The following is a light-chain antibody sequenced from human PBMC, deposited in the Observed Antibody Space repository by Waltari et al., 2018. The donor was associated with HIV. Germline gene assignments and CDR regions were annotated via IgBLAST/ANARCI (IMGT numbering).Light chain of an antibody. CDR2: GNS. V-gene: IGLV1-44*01. CDR3: STWDYSLHIWV. CDR1: SNNLGSYV. Sequence: QSALTQEASVSGTVGQQVTLSCTGNSNNLGSYVVGWYQQLSHGAPKTVMFGNSLPSEIPDRFSGSKSGTTASLTISGLQPEDEAAYYCSTWDYSLHIWVFGGGTKLTVL. J-gene: IGLJ3*02.